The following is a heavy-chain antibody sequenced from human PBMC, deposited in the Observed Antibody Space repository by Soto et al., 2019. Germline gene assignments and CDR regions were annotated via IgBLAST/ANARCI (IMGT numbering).Heavy chain of an antibody. V-gene: IGHV3-23*01. D-gene: IGHD1-1*01. J-gene: IGHJ4*02. CDR1: GFTVSSYD. CDR2: ISGGGSST. Sequence: PAGSLTLSCAPSGFTVSSYDVKSVRRAPGRGLEWVSAISGGGSSTFYADSVKGRFAISRDNSKNTIHLQLHSLRAEDTAVYFCARVHILQVRNTLHHRAQAARVTVSS. CDR3: ARVHILQVRNTLHH.